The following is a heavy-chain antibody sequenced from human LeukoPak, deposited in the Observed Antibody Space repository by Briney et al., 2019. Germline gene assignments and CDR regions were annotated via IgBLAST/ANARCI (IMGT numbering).Heavy chain of an antibody. CDR2: ISSSSSYI. CDR1: GFTFSSYA. J-gene: IGHJ6*02. V-gene: IGHV3-21*01. CDR3: ARDVRFLEWLLSFGMDV. D-gene: IGHD3-3*01. Sequence: PGGSLRLSCAASGFTFSSYAMNWVRQAPGKGLEWVSSISSSSSYIYYADSVKGRFTISRDNAKNSLYLQMNSLRAEDTAVYYCARDVRFLEWLLSFGMDVWGQGTTVTVSS.